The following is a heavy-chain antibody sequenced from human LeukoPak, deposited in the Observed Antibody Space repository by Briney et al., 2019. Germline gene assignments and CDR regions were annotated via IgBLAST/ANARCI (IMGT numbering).Heavy chain of an antibody. CDR2: TWFDGSSE. J-gene: IGHJ4*02. Sequence: VGTLSLSRATSRLTFSNFAMHWVRQTPGTELEWVAVTWFDGSSEYYADSVKGRFTISRDNAKNSLYRQMNSLRAEDRAVYYFARGGRYSVYCYFDYWGQRTLV. CDR3: ARGGRYSVYCYFDY. CDR1: RLTFSNFA. V-gene: IGHV3-33*01. D-gene: IGHD5/OR15-5a*01.